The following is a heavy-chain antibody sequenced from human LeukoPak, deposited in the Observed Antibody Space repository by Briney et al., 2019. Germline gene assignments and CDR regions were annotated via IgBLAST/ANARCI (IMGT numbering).Heavy chain of an antibody. J-gene: IGHJ1*01. CDR3: AKDKKVSSWYVYFQH. CDR2: ISGSGGST. V-gene: IGHV3-23*01. CDR1: GFTFRSYA. D-gene: IGHD6-13*01. Sequence: GGSLRLSCAASGFTFRSYAMSWVRQAPGKGLEWVSAISGSGGSTYYADSVKGRFTIPRDNSKNTLYLQMNSLRAEDTAVYYCAKDKKVSSWYVYFQHWGQGALVTVSS.